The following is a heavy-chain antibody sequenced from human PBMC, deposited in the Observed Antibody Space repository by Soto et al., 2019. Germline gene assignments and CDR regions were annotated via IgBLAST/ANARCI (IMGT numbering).Heavy chain of an antibody. CDR2: IYPGDSDT. Sequence: GESLKISCMGSGYKVSTWHNFTSYWIAWVRQMPGKGLEWMGIIYPGDSDTRYSPSFQGQVTISADKSISTAYLQWSSLKASDTAMYYCARQHGYYYGMDVWGQGTTVTVSS. CDR1: GYKVSTWHNFTSYW. V-gene: IGHV5-51*01. CDR3: ARQHGYYYGMDV. J-gene: IGHJ6*02.